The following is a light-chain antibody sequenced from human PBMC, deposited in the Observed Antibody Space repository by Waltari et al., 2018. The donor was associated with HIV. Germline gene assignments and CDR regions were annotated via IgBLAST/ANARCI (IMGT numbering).Light chain of an antibody. CDR3: LKYGNAPPGWT. J-gene: IGKJ1*01. V-gene: IGKV1-27*01. Sequence: DIQMTQSPSSLSASVGDRVTITCRASQGISNYLAWYQQKPGKVPKLLIYAASTLHSGVPSRFSGSGSGTDFTLTISSLQPEDVATYYCLKYGNAPPGWTFGQGTKVEIK. CDR1: QGISNY. CDR2: AAS.